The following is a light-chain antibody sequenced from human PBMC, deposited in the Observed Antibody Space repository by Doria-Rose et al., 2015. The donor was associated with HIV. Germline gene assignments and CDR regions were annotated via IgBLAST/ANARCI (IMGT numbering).Light chain of an antibody. CDR1: QSFSSTY. Sequence: TQSPGTPSLSPGERATLSCRASQSFSSTYLAWYQQKPGQAPSLLIYDGSTRATGIPDRFSASGSGTDFTLTINRLEPEDFALYYCHQYGTSWTFGQGTRWKS. V-gene: IGKV3-20*01. CDR2: DGS. J-gene: IGKJ1*01. CDR3: HQYGTSWT.